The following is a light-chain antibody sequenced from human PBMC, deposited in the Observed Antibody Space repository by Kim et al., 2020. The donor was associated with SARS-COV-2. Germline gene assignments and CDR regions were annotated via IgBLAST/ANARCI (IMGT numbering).Light chain of an antibody. CDR2: YDS. Sequence: VAPGKTASLTCGGENSGAKGVHWYQQKPGQAPVGVIYYDSGRPSGIPERVSGSNSGNTATLTISRVEAGDEADYYCQVWDRTSDRVFGGGTQLTVL. V-gene: IGLV3-21*04. J-gene: IGLJ3*02. CDR1: NSGAKG. CDR3: QVWDRTSDRV.